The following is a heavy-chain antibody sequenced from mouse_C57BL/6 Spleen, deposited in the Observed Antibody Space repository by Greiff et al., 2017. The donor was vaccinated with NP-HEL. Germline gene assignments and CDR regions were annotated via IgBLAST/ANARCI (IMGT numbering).Heavy chain of an antibody. J-gene: IGHJ4*01. CDR3: ARGLGRDYAMDY. D-gene: IGHD4-1*01. CDR2: ISDGGSYT. Sequence: EVQRVESGGGLVKPGGSLKLSCAASGFTFSSYAMSWVRQTPEKRLEWVATISDGGSYTYYPDNVKGRFTISRDNAKNNLYLQMSHLKSEDTAMYYCARGLGRDYAMDYWGQGTSVTVSS. CDR1: GFTFSSYA. V-gene: IGHV5-4*01.